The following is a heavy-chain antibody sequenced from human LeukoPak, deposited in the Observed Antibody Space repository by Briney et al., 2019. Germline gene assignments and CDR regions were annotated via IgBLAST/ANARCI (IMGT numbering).Heavy chain of an antibody. Sequence: PGGSLRLSCAASGFTFSSNWMHWVRQAPGKGLVWVSGINSDGSNTAYADSVKGRFTTSRDYGKNTLYLQMNSLRAEDTAVYYCARGWGATWGLGTLVTVSS. J-gene: IGHJ4*02. CDR3: ARGWGAT. CDR2: INSDGSNT. D-gene: IGHD1-26*01. V-gene: IGHV3-74*01. CDR1: GFTFSSNW.